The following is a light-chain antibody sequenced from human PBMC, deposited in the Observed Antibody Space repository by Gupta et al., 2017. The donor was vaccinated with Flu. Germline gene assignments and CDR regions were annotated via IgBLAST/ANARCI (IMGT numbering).Light chain of an antibody. CDR2: LGS. Sequence: DIVMTQSPLFLSVTPGESASISCRSSQSLLHSNGYYYLDWYLQKPGQSPQLLIYLGSNRASGVPDRFSGSGSGTEFTLEISRVEAEDAGVYYCRQPLQTPWTFGQGTKVEIK. CDR1: QSLLHSNGYYY. J-gene: IGKJ1*01. CDR3: RQPLQTPWT. V-gene: IGKV2-28*01.